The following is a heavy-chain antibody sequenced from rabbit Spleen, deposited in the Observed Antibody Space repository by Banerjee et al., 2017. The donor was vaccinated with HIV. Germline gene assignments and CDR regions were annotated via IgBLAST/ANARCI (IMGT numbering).Heavy chain of an antibody. D-gene: IGHD7-1*01. V-gene: IGHV1S45*01. J-gene: IGHJ6*01. Sequence: QEQLEESGGGLVKPEGSLTLTCKASRFSFSDTDVMCWVRQAPGKGLQWIACINTATGKAVYASWAKGRFTISKTSSTTVTLQMTSLTAADTATYFCARDLVTAIGWNFALWGPGTLVTVS. CDR2: INTATGKA. CDR1: RFSFSDTDV. CDR3: ARDLVTAIGWNFAL.